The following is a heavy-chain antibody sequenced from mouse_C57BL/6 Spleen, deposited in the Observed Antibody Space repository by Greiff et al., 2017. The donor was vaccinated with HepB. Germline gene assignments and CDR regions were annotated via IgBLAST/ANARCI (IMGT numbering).Heavy chain of an antibody. J-gene: IGHJ4*01. CDR1: GYSFTGYF. D-gene: IGHD1-1*02. CDR2: INPYNGDT. Sequence: EVQLKESGPELVKPGDSVKISCKASGYSFTGYFMNWVMQSHGKSLEWIGRINPYNGDTFYNQKFKGKATLTVDKSSSTAHMELRSLTSEDSAVYYCARYYGYAMDYWGQGTSVTVSS. CDR3: ARYYGYAMDY. V-gene: IGHV1-20*01.